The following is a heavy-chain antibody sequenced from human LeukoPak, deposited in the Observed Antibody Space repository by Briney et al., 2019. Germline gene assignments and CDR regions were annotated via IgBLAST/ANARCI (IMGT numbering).Heavy chain of an antibody. CDR1: GGSIGSYY. J-gene: IGHJ5*02. CDR2: IYPSGST. V-gene: IGHV4-4*07. CDR3: ARDVISMVRGAHNWFDP. Sequence: PSETLSLTCTVSGGSIGSYYWSWIRQPAGKGLEWIGRIYPSGSTNYNPSLKSRVTMSVDTSKNQFSLKVKSVTAADTAVYYCARDVISMVRGAHNWFDPWGQGTLVTVSS. D-gene: IGHD3-10*01.